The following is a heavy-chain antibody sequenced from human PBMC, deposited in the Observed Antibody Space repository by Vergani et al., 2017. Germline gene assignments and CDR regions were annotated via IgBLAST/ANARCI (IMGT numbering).Heavy chain of an antibody. D-gene: IGHD3-9*01. Sequence: QITLRESGPTLVKPTQTLTLTCTFSGFSLTTGGEGVGWIRQPPGRALEWLAFVYWNDDERYSPSLKSRVTITKDTSKNEVILTMATMEPVDTATYYCVHRLGYFDWDGAVDVWGPGTMVTVSS. CDR3: VHRLGYFDWDGAVDV. CDR1: GFSLTTGGEG. CDR2: VYWNDDE. V-gene: IGHV2-5*01. J-gene: IGHJ3*01.